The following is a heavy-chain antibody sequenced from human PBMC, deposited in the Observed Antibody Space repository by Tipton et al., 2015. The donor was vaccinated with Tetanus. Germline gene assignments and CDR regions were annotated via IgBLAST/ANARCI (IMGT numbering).Heavy chain of an antibody. CDR3: ARPTYCSSTSCFSDIAFDI. Sequence: QLVQSGAEVKKPGESLKISCKGSGYSFTSYWIGWVRQMTGKGLEWMGIIYPGDSDTRYSPSFQGQVTISADKSISTAYLQWSSLKASDPAMYYCARPTYCSSTSCFSDIAFDIWGQGTMVTVSS. CDR1: GYSFTSYW. D-gene: IGHD2-2*01. J-gene: IGHJ3*02. V-gene: IGHV5-51*01. CDR2: IYPGDSDT.